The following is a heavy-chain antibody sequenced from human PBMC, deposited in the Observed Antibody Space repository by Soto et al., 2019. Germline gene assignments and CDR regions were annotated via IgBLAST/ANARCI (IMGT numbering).Heavy chain of an antibody. Sequence: SETLSLTCTVSGGSISSGDYYWSWIRQPPGKGLEWIGYIYYSGSPYYNPSLKSRVTISVDTSKNQFSLKLSSVTAADTAVYYCARERWFVDYYYGMDVWGQGTTVTVSS. D-gene: IGHD3-10*01. CDR1: GGSISSGDYY. J-gene: IGHJ6*02. CDR3: ARERWFVDYYYGMDV. CDR2: IYYSGSP. V-gene: IGHV4-30-4*01.